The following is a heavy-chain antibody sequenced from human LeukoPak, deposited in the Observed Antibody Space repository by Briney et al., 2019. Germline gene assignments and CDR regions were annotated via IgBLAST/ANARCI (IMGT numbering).Heavy chain of an antibody. CDR2: IYYSGST. V-gene: IGHV4-59*01. CDR1: GGSISSYY. CDR3: ARASAATFDY. Sequence: PSQTLSLTCTVSGGSISSYYWSWIRQPPGKGLEWIGYIYYSGSTNYNPSLKSRVTISVDTSKNQFSLKLSSVTAADTAVYYCARASAATFDYWGQGTLVTVSS. D-gene: IGHD2-15*01. J-gene: IGHJ4*02.